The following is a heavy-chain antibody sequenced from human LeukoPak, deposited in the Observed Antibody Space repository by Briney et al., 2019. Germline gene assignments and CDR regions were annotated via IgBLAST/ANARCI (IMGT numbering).Heavy chain of an antibody. Sequence: SETLSLTCAVYRGSFSGYSWSWIRQPPGKGLEWIGEINHSGSTNYNSSLKSRVTISVDTSKNQFSLKLSSVTAADTAVYYCASLKGDYGNNYYYYGMDAWGQGTTVTVSS. CDR3: ASLKGDYGNNYYYYGMDA. D-gene: IGHD4-17*01. CDR1: RGSFSGYS. V-gene: IGHV4-34*01. CDR2: INHSGST. J-gene: IGHJ6*02.